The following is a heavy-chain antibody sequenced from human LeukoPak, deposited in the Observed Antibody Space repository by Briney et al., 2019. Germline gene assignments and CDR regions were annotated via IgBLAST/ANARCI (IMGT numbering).Heavy chain of an antibody. J-gene: IGHJ4*02. CDR3: ARGGRGVDIVARVEGYYFDY. Sequence: GASVKVSCKASGYTFTSYGISWVRQAPGQGLEWMGWISAYNGNTNYAQTLQGRVTMTTDTSTSTAYMELRSLRSDDTAVHYCARGGRGVDIVARVEGYYFDYWGQGTLVTVSS. CDR1: GYTFTSYG. D-gene: IGHD5-12*01. CDR2: ISAYNGNT. V-gene: IGHV1-18*01.